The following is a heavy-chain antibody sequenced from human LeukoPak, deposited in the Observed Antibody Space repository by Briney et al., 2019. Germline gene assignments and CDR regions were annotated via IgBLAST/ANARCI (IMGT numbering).Heavy chain of an antibody. V-gene: IGHV3-49*03. J-gene: IGHJ5*02. CDR3: TGSGFEH. Sequence: PGGSLRLSCTVSGLNFPGNAINWFRQPPAKGLEWVGYIRGESYGGAADFAPSVRDRFTLPRDDSKSSAYLQMNNLKIDDTAVYYCTGSGFEHWGQGTRVIVSS. CDR1: GLNFPGNA. CDR2: IRGESYGGAA. D-gene: IGHD5-12*01.